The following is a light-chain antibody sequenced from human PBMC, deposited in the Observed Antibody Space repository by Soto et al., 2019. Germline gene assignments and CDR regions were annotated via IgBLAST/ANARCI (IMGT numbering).Light chain of an antibody. CDR1: QTIDSW. Sequence: IQITQSPSTLSASVGDRVTITCRASQTIDSWLAWYQQRPGKPPNPLIYKASTLASGVPSRFSGSGSGTEFTLTINSLQPDDFATYYCQQYHIYSGTFGQGTKVDIK. J-gene: IGKJ1*01. CDR3: QQYHIYSGT. CDR2: KAS. V-gene: IGKV1-5*03.